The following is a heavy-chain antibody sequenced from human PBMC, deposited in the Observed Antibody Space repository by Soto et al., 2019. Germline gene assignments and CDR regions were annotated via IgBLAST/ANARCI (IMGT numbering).Heavy chain of an antibody. D-gene: IGHD3-22*01. V-gene: IGHV3-30-3*01. CDR2: ISYDGSNK. J-gene: IGHJ6*02. Sequence: QVQLVESGGGVVQPGRSLRLSCAASGFTFSSYAMHWVRQAPGKGLEWVAVISYDGSNKYYADSVKGRFTISRDNSKNTLYLQMNRLRAEDTAVYYCARELGYYDSSGYYRYYYGMDVRGQGTTVTVSS. CDR1: GFTFSSYA. CDR3: ARELGYYDSSGYYRYYYGMDV.